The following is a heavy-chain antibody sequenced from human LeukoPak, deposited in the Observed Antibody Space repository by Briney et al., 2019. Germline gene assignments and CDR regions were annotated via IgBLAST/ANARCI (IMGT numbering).Heavy chain of an antibody. CDR3: ARGSRTPDY. J-gene: IGHJ4*02. V-gene: IGHV4-34*01. CDR2: INHSGST. CDR1: GGSFSGYY. Sequence: PSETLSLTCAVYGGSFSGYYWSWIRQPLGKGLEWIGEINHSGSTNYNPSLKSRVSISLDTSMIHFSLRLSSVTAADTAVYFCARGSRTPDYWGQGTLVTVSS.